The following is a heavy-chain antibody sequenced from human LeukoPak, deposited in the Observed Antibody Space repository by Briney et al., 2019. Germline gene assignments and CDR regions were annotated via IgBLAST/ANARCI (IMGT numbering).Heavy chain of an antibody. J-gene: IGHJ3*02. CDR3: ARQGCSGGSCGYVFDI. CDR2: IYYSGST. CDR1: GGSISSSSYY. Sequence: SETLSLTCTVSGGSISSSSYYWGWIRQPPGKGLEWIGSIYYSGSTYYNPSLKSRVTISVDTSKNQFSLKLSSVTAADTAVYYCARQGCSGGSCGYVFDIWGQGTMVTVSS. V-gene: IGHV4-39*01. D-gene: IGHD2-15*01.